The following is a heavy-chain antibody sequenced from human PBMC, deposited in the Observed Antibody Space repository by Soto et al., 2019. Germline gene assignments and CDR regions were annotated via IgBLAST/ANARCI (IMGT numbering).Heavy chain of an antibody. CDR1: GDSVSSNSAA. Sequence: PSQTLSLTCAISGDSVSSNSAAWNWIRQSPSRGLEWLGRTYYRSKWYNDYAVSVKSRITINPDTSKNQFSLQLNSVTPEDTAVYYCARDWEYNWNLPGAFDIWGQGTMVTVSS. V-gene: IGHV6-1*01. CDR3: ARDWEYNWNLPGAFDI. CDR2: TYYRSKWYN. D-gene: IGHD1-20*01. J-gene: IGHJ3*02.